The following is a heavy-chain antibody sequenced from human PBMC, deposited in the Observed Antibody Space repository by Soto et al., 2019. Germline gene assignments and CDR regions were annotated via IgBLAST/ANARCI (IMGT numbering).Heavy chain of an antibody. CDR3: VRWRSNEFVSSPPQMFDP. CDR1: GFNFETHA. CDR2: IGTLFDR. D-gene: IGHD1-1*01. J-gene: IGHJ5*02. V-gene: IGHV3-13*01. Sequence: PGGSLRLSCVASGFNFETHAMHWVRQVTGKGLEWVAGIGTLFDRFYPDSVKGRFTISRENANTSVFLQMNKLRTGDTGIYYCVRWRSNEFVSSPPQMFDPRGQGILVTVSS.